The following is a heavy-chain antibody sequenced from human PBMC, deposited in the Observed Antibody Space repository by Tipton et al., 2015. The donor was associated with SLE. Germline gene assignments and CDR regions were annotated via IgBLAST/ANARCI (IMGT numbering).Heavy chain of an antibody. V-gene: IGHV3-21*01. J-gene: IGHJ4*02. CDR1: RFTFSNYG. CDR2: ISRSGSDI. Sequence: SLRLSCAASRFTFSNYGMSWVRQAPGRGLEWVSSISRSGSDIFYADSVKGRFTISRDNANNLLHLQMDNVGAEDTAVYYCARCYTTDYYPDFWGQGTLVTVSS. CDR3: ARCYTTDYYPDF. D-gene: IGHD3-22*01.